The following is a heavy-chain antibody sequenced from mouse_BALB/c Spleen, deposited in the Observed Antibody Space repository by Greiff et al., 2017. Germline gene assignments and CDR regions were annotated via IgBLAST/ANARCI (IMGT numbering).Heavy chain of an antibody. V-gene: IGHV5-6-5*01. J-gene: IGHJ4*01. D-gene: IGHD2-10*01. Sequence: EVMLVESGGGLVKPGGSLKLSCAASGFTFSSYAMSWVRQTPEKRLEWVASISSGGSTYYPDSVKGRFTISRDNARNILYLQMSSLRSEDTAMYYCARGDSYYGNYYYAMDYWGQGTSVTVSS. CDR2: ISSGGST. CDR1: GFTFSSYA. CDR3: ARGDSYYGNYYYAMDY.